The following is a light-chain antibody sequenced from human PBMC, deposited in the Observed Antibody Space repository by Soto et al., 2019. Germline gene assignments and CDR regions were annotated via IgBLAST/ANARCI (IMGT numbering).Light chain of an antibody. CDR1: ESVSSN. V-gene: IGKV3D-15*01. CDR2: GAS. CDR3: QQYNNWPPLT. Sequence: ETVITQSPSRLSVAPGERASVSCRASESVSSNLAWYQQKPGQAPRLLIYGASTRATGIPARFSGSGSGTEFTLTISSLQSEDFAVYYCQQYNNWPPLTFGGGTKV. J-gene: IGKJ4*01.